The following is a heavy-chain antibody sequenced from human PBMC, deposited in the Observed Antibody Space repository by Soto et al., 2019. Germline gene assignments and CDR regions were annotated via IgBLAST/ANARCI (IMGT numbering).Heavy chain of an antibody. CDR3: ATLQWMDAFDI. Sequence: GGSLILSCAASGFTFSSYEMNWVRQAPGKGLEWVSYISSSGSTIYYADSVKGRFTISRDNAKNSLYLQMNSLRAEDTAVYYCATLQWMDAFDIWGQGTMVTVSS. V-gene: IGHV3-48*03. D-gene: IGHD6-19*01. J-gene: IGHJ3*02. CDR2: ISSSGSTI. CDR1: GFTFSSYE.